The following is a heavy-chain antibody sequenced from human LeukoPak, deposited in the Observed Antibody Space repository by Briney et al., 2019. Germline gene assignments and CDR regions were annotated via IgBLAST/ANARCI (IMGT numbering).Heavy chain of an antibody. CDR1: GGSISSYY. V-gene: IGHV4-4*07. CDR3: ASDVSVPGLTGYPNWFDP. CDR2: IYTSGST. D-gene: IGHD3-9*01. Sequence: SETLSLTCTVSGGSISSYYWSWIRQPAGKGLEWIGRIYTSGSTNYNPSLKSRVTMSVDTSKNQFSLKLSSVTAADTAVYYCASDVSVPGLTGYPNWFDPWGQGTLVTVSS. J-gene: IGHJ5*02.